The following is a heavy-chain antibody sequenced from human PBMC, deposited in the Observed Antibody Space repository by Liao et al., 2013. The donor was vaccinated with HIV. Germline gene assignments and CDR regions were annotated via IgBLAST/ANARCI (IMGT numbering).Heavy chain of an antibody. D-gene: IGHD6-13*01. CDR1: GDSINSKYYY. Sequence: LLLQESGPGLVKPSETLSLICTVSGDSINSKYYYWGWIRQSPGRGLEWIGSVFYTGDTYYNPSLKSRVAISIDTSKNQFSLNLNSVTAADTAVYYCASERAAAVAEYVQHWGQGTLVTVSS. CDR3: ASERAAAVAEYVQH. J-gene: IGHJ1*01. V-gene: IGHV4-39*02. CDR2: VFYTGDT.